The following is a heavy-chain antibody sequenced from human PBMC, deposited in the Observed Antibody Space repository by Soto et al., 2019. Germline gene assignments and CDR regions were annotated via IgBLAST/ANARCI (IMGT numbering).Heavy chain of an antibody. CDR2: VHFSGGT. V-gene: IGHV4-61*01. D-gene: IGHD5-12*01. CDR1: GGSVRGGSYQ. CDR3: ARDDMATFDYHYYGMDV. Sequence: SETLSLICSVSGGSVRGGSYQWTWIRQAPGKGLEWIGYVHFSGGTNYNPSLESRVTISIDTSRDQFSLKLTSLTAADTAVYFCARDDMATFDYHYYGMDVWGQGTTVTVSS. J-gene: IGHJ6*02.